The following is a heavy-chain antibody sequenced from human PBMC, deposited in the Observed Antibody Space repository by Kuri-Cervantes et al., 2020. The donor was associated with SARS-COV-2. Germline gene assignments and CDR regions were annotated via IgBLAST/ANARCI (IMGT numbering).Heavy chain of an antibody. CDR3: AGFYYYDSSGFVANYYYMDV. V-gene: IGHV4-34*01. J-gene: IGHJ6*03. D-gene: IGHD3-22*01. Sequence: SQTLSLTCAVYGGSFSGYYWSWIRQPPGKGLEWIGKINHSGSTNYNPSLSSRVTISVDTSKNQFSLKLSSVTAADTAVYYCAGFYYYDSSGFVANYYYMDVWGKGTTVTVSS. CDR1: GGSFSGYY. CDR2: INHSGST.